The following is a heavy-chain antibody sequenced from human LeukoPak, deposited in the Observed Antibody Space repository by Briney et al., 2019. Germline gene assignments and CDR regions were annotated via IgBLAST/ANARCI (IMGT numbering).Heavy chain of an antibody. V-gene: IGHV1-18*01. CDR1: GYTFTSYG. Sequence: ASVKVSCKASGYTFTSYGISWVRQAPGHGLEWMGWISAYNGNTSYAQKFQGRVTMTTDTSTSTAYMELRSLRSDDTAVFYCARVILFQDYYDSGGYYYWFDPWGQGTLVTVSS. CDR3: ARVILFQDYYDSGGYYYWFDP. D-gene: IGHD3-22*01. J-gene: IGHJ5*02. CDR2: ISAYNGNT.